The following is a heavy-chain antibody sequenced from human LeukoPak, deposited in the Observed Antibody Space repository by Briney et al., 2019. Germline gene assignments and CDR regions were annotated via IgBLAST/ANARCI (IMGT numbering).Heavy chain of an antibody. CDR2: ISGSGSNL. CDR1: GFTFNNYA. J-gene: IGHJ1*01. D-gene: IGHD6-13*01. V-gene: IGHV3-23*01. Sequence: GGSLRLSCEASGFTFNNYAMSWLRQAPGQGLKWVSDISGSGSNLYYADSVKGRFTISRDNSRNTLYLQMNSLRVDDTARYYCAKHKDNSNWFLQDFWGQGVLATVSS. CDR3: AKHKDNSNWFLQDF.